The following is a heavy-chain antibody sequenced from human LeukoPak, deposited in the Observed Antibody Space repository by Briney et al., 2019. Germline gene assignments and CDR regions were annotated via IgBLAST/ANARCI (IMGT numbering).Heavy chain of an antibody. D-gene: IGHD3-22*01. CDR1: GGSISSGSYY. CDR2: IYYSGST. J-gene: IGHJ1*01. V-gene: IGHV4-61*02. Sequence: SQTLSLTCTVSGGSISSGSYYWSWIRQPAGKGLEWIGSIYYSGSTYYNPSLKSRVTISVDTSKNQFSLKLSSVTAADTAVYYCARGDYYDSSGYYSPVGEYFQHWGQGTLVTVSS. CDR3: ARGDYYDSSGYYSPVGEYFQH.